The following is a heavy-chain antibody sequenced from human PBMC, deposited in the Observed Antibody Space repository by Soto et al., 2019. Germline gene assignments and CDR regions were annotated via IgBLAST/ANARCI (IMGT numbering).Heavy chain of an antibody. CDR2: INPRGGRT. D-gene: IGHD3-22*01. Sequence: QVQLVQSGAEVKKPGASVKVSCKASQYNFTNYCVHWVRQAPGQGLEWMGIINPRGGRTNYAQRCRGRVSMTRDTSTSTVYLKLSSLRSEDTAVYYCARALYDTDSLPVGAEARYSAMDVWGLGTTVTVSS. J-gene: IGHJ6*02. CDR1: QYNFTNYC. V-gene: IGHV1-46*01. CDR3: ARALYDTDSLPVGAEARYSAMDV.